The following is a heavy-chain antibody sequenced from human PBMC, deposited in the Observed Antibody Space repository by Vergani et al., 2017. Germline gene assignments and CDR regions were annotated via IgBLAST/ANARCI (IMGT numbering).Heavy chain of an antibody. CDR2: INPSGGHT. Sequence: QVQVVQSGAEVKKSGASVKVSCKTSGYTFSNYYMHWVRHAPGQGLEWMGIINPSGGHTNYAQKFQGRVTMTRDTSTSTVYMELSSLRSEDTAIYYCARGDYGILTGYRYWGQGTLVSVSA. CDR1: GYTFSNYY. V-gene: IGHV1-46*03. CDR3: ARGDYGILTGYRY. D-gene: IGHD3-9*01. J-gene: IGHJ4*02.